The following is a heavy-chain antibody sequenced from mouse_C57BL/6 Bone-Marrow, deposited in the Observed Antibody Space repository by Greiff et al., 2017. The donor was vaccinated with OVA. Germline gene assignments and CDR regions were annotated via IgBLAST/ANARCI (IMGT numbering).Heavy chain of an antibody. CDR1: GYAFSNYW. J-gene: IGHJ4*01. V-gene: IGHV1-80*01. D-gene: IGHD1-1*01. CDR2: IYPGDGDT. CDR3: ARAPPGVVPDY. Sequence: LVESGADLVKPEASVKISCKASGYAFSNYWMNWVKQRPGKGLEWIGQIYPGDGDTNYNGKFKGKATLTADKSSSTAYMHLSSLTSEDSAVYYCARAPPGVVPDYWGQGTSVTVSS.